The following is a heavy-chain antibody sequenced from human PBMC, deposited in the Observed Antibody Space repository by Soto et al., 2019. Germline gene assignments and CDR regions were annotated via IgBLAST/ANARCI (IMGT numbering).Heavy chain of an antibody. D-gene: IGHD6-13*01. CDR3: ARGASSLPGFF. CDR1: GYTFTSYG. CDR2: ISAYNGDT. Sequence: QVQLVQSGAEVKKPGASVKVSCQASGYTFTSYGISWVRQAPGQGLEWMGWISAYNGDTEHAQRLQDRITLTTDTSTSTAYMELRSLRSDDTAVYYCARGASSLPGFFWGQGTLVTVSS. V-gene: IGHV1-18*01. J-gene: IGHJ4*02.